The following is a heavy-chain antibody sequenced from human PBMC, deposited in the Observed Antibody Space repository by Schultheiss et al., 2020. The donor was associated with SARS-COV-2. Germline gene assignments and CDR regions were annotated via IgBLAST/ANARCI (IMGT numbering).Heavy chain of an antibody. CDR3: ARSQAAYYDFWSGYYTRDYYYGMDV. CDR2: IYYSGST. D-gene: IGHD3-3*01. Sequence: SETLSLTCTVSGGSISSSSYYWGWIRQPPGKGLEWIGSIYYSGSTNYNPSLKSRVTISVDKSKNQFSLKLSSVTAADTAVYYCARSQAAYYDFWSGYYTRDYYYGMDVWGQGTTVTVSS. CDR1: GGSISSSSYY. V-gene: IGHV4-39*01. J-gene: IGHJ6*02.